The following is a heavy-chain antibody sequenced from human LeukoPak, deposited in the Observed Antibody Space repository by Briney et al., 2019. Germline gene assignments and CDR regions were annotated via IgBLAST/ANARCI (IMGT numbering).Heavy chain of an antibody. CDR2: ISASGSTT. J-gene: IGHJ4*02. CDR3: AKDSGNFPFFY. V-gene: IGHV3-23*01. CDR1: GFTFTSYA. Sequence: PSETLTLTCTASGFTFTSYAMTWIRQPPGRGLEWVSTISASGSTTYYADYVKGLITISRHNSKNRVFLQVNSLRAEDTAIYYCAKDSGNFPFFYWGQGALVTVSS. D-gene: IGHD6-25*01.